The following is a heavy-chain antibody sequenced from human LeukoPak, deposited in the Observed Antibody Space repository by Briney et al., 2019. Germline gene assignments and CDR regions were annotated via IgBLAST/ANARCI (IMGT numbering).Heavy chain of an antibody. J-gene: IGHJ4*02. V-gene: IGHV3-23*01. CDR2: ISDSGGFT. CDR1: GITLSNYG. CDR3: AKRGVVIRVILVGFHKEAQYFDS. Sequence: LPGGSLRLSCVVSGITLSNYGMSWVRQAPGKGLEWVAGISDSGGFTNYADSVKGRFTISRDNPKNTLYLQMNSLRAEDTAVYFCAKRGVVIRVILVGFHKEAQYFDSWGQGALVTVSS. D-gene: IGHD3-10*01.